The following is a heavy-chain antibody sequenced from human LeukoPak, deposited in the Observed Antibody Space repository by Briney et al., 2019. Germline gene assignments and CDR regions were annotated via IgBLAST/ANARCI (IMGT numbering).Heavy chain of an antibody. CDR2: LTGSGST. CDR1: GFAFSSFA. J-gene: IGHJ4*02. CDR3: AKKGYCSDTSCNNGFDY. Sequence: TGGSLRLSCVASGFAFSSFAMSWVRQAPGKGLEWVSGLTGSGSTYHADSVKGRFTISRDNSKNTLYLQMDSLRAEDTAVYYCAKKGYCSDTSCNNGFDYWGQGTLVTVSS. D-gene: IGHD2-2*01. V-gene: IGHV3-23*01.